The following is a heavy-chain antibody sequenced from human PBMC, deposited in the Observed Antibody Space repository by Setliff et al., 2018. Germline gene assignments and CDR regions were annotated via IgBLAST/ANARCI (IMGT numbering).Heavy chain of an antibody. CDR2: IYYSGST. CDR3: ARDLGHGGDSDY. CDR1: GGSISSYY. D-gene: IGHD2-21*02. V-gene: IGHV4-39*07. J-gene: IGHJ4*02. Sequence: SETLSLTCTVSGGSISSYYWGWIRQPPGKGLEWIGSIYYSGSTYYNPSLKSRVTISVDTSKNQVSLKLNSVTATDTAVYYCARDLGHGGDSDYWGQGILVTVSS.